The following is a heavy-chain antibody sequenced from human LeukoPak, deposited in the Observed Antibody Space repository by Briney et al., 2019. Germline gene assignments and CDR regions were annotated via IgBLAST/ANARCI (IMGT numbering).Heavy chain of an antibody. V-gene: IGHV1-69*05. CDR2: IIPIFGTA. Sequence: SVKVSCKASGGTFSSYAISWVRQAPRQGLEWMGGIIPIFGTANYAQKFQGRVTITTDESTSTAYMELSSLRSEDTAVYYCARDSNPVAGLEWGQGTLVTVSS. D-gene: IGHD6-19*01. CDR1: GGTFSSYA. J-gene: IGHJ4*02. CDR3: ARDSNPVAGLE.